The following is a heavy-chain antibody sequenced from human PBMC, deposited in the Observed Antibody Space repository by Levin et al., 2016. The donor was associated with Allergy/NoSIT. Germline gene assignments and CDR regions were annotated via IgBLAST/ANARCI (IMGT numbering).Heavy chain of an antibody. CDR3: SRRLDNTVTTSFDY. CDR2: IRSKANSYAT. Sequence: VRQMPGKGLEWVGRIRSKANSYATAYAASVKGRFTISRDDSKNTAYLQMNSLKTEDTAVYYCSRRLDNTVTTSFDYGGQGTLGTVSS. D-gene: IGHD4-17*01. V-gene: IGHV3-73*01. J-gene: IGHJ4*02.